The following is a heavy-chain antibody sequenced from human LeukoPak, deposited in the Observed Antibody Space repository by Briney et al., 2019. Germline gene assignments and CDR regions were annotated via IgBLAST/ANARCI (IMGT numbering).Heavy chain of an antibody. J-gene: IGHJ6*02. D-gene: IGHD2-21*01. CDR1: GFTFRGFA. CDR3: ARDDAMVNVSGMDV. V-gene: IGHV3-48*03. Sequence: PGGSLRLSCVASGFTFRGFAMNWVRQAPGKGLEWVSYISSSYRTIYYADSVKGRFTVSRDNTKNSIYLQMNGLRVEDTAVYYCARDDAMVNVSGMDVWGPVVTVSVSS. CDR2: ISSSYRTI.